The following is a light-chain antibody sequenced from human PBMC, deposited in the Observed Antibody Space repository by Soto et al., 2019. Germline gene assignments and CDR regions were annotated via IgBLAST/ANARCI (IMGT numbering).Light chain of an antibody. Sequence: IVLTQSPGTLSLSPGERATLSCRASQSLTSRYLGWYQQKPGQAPRLLIYGASSRATGIPDRFSGSGSGTDFTLTISRLETEDFAVYYCQQYGTSHTFGGGTKLDIK. V-gene: IGKV3-20*01. CDR1: QSLTSRY. CDR3: QQYGTSHT. J-gene: IGKJ4*01. CDR2: GAS.